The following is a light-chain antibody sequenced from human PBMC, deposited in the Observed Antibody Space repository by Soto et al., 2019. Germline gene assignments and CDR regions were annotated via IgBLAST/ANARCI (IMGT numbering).Light chain of an antibody. V-gene: IGLV2-8*01. J-gene: IGLJ2*01. CDR1: SSDVGGYNF. CDR2: EVS. CDR3: SSYAGSNIL. Sequence: ALTQPPSASGSPGQSVTISCTGTSSDVGGYNFVTWYQHHPGKGPKLMIYEVSKRPSGVPDRFSGSKSGNTASLTVSGLQADDEADYYCSSYAGSNILFGGGTKVTVL.